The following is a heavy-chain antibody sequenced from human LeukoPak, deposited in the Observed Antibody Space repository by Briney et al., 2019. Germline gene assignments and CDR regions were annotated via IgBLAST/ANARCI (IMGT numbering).Heavy chain of an antibody. V-gene: IGHV3-7*01. Sequence: GGSLRLSCAASGFTFSSYWMSWVRQAPGKGLEWVANINQDGGKKYYADSVKGRFTISRDNTENSLYLQMNSLRAEDTAVYYCARAYQWRDFDYWGQGTLVTVSS. CDR1: GFTFSSYW. J-gene: IGHJ4*02. D-gene: IGHD6-19*01. CDR2: INQDGGKK. CDR3: ARAYQWRDFDY.